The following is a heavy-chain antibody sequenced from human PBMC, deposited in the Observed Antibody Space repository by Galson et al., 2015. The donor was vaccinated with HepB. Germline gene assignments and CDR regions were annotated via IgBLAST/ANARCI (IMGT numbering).Heavy chain of an antibody. CDR2: VIPMIGII. D-gene: IGHD6-13*01. Sequence: SVKVSCKASGDTLTTYAISWVRQAPGQGLEWMGRVIPMIGIITYAQKFQDRVTITTDESTNTVYMELGSLRSEDTAVYYCARAPQFSGSSWDYWSQGALVTVSS. J-gene: IGHJ4*02. CDR3: ARAPQFSGSSWDY. CDR1: GDTLTTYA. V-gene: IGHV1-69*04.